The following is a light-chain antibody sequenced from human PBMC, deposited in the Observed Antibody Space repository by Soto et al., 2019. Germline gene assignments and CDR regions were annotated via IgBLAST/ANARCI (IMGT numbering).Light chain of an antibody. CDR1: QSVSGSY. CDR2: DAS. Sequence: EIMLTQAPGTVSLCPGDRATLSCRASQSVSGSYLAWYQQKPGQAPRLLIYDASSRGTGIPDRFSGSGSGTDFTLTISRLEPEDFAVYYCQQYASSPRTCGQGTKV. V-gene: IGKV3-20*01. J-gene: IGKJ1*01. CDR3: QQYASSPRT.